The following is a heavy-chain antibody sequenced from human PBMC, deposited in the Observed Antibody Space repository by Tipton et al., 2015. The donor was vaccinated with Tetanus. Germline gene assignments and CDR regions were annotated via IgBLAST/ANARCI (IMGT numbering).Heavy chain of an antibody. D-gene: IGHD4-17*01. CDR3: AGFYGDYVEYYFDY. CDR2: INSDGSST. J-gene: IGHJ4*02. CDR1: GFTFSSYW. V-gene: IGHV3-74*01. Sequence: GSLRLSCAASGFTFSSYWMHWVRQAPGKGLVWVSRINSDGSSTSYADSVKGRFTISRDNAKNTLYLQMNSLRAEDTAVYYCAGFYGDYVEYYFDYWGQGTLVTVSS.